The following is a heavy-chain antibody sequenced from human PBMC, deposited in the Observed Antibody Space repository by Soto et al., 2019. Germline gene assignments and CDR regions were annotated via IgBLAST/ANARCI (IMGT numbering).Heavy chain of an antibody. CDR3: ARVYVVAATHFDY. CDR2: IYYSGST. CDR1: GGSISSGDYY. Sequence: SETLSLTCTVSGGSISSGDYYWSWIRQPPGKGLEWIGYIYYSGSTYYNPSLKSRVTISVDTSKNQFSLKLSSVTAADTAVYYCARVYVVAATHFDYWGQGTLVTVSS. J-gene: IGHJ4*02. D-gene: IGHD2-15*01. V-gene: IGHV4-30-4*08.